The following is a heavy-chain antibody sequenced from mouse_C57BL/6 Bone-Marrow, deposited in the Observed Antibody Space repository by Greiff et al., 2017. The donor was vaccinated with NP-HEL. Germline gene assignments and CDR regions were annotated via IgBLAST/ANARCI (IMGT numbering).Heavy chain of an antibody. J-gene: IGHJ4*01. Sequence: VQLHQPGTELVKPGASVKLSCKASGYTFTSYWMHWVKQRPGQGLEWIGNINPSNGGTNYNEKFKSKATLTVDKSSGTAYMQLSSLTSEDSAVYYCARSGWNWGLYAMDYWGQGTSVTVSS. CDR2: INPSNGGT. V-gene: IGHV1-53*01. D-gene: IGHD2-3*01. CDR3: ARSGWNWGLYAMDY. CDR1: GYTFTSYW.